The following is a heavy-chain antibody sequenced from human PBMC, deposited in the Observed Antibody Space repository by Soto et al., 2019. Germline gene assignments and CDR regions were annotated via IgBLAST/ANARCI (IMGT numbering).Heavy chain of an antibody. CDR3: ARDQQKSYTAFDY. D-gene: IGHD5-18*01. CDR2: ISYDGSNK. CDR1: GFTFSSYA. Sequence: GGSLRLSCAASGFTFSSYAMHWVRQAPGKGLEWVAVISYDGSNKYYADSVKGRFTISRDNSKNTLYLQMNSLRAEDTAVYYCARDQQKSYTAFDYWGQGTLVTVSS. J-gene: IGHJ4*02. V-gene: IGHV3-30-3*01.